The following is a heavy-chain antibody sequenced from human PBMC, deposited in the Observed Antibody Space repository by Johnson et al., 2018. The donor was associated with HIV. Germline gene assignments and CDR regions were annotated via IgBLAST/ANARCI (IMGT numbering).Heavy chain of an antibody. J-gene: IGHJ3*01. V-gene: IGHV3-30*14. Sequence: QVQLVESGGGVIRPGGSLRLSCAASGFIFSNYAMHWVRQAPGKGLEWVVIISYDGSNNKYADSVKGRFTISRDNSKNTLYLQMSSLKVEDTALYYCARDGESQQLPLGDALDVWGRGTMVIVSS. CDR2: ISYDGSNN. CDR3: ARDGESQQLPLGDALDV. CDR1: GFIFSNYA. D-gene: IGHD6-13*01.